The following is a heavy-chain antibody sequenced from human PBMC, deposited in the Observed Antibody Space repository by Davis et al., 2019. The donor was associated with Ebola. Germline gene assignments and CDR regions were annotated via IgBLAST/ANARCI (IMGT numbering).Heavy chain of an antibody. J-gene: IGHJ6*03. Sequence: PGGSLRLSCTVSGGSISSHYWSWIRQPPGKGLEWIGEINHSGSTNYNPSLKSRVTISVDTSKNQFSLKLSSVTAADTAVYYCARSFKDLAPYYYYYYMDVWGKGTTVTVSS. CDR1: GGSISSHY. CDR3: ARSFKDLAPYYYYYYMDV. V-gene: IGHV4-34*01. CDR2: INHSGST.